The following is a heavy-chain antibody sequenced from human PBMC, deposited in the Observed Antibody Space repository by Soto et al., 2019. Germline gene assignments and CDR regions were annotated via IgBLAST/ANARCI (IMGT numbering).Heavy chain of an antibody. CDR1: GFTFNNYA. CDR3: AKLGSSSWSPHYYFDY. J-gene: IGHJ4*02. V-gene: IGHV3-23*01. CDR2: ITDSGDDT. Sequence: EVQLLESGGGLVQPGGSLRLSCEASGFTFNNYAMGWVRQAPGKGLEWVSAITDSGDDTYYIDSVKGRFTISRDNSKSTLHLQMNSLRAEDTAIYYCAKLGSSSWSPHYYFDYWGQGTLVTVSS. D-gene: IGHD2-2*01.